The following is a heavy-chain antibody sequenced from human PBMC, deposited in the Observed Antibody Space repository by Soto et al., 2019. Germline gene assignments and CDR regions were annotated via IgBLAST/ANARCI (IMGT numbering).Heavy chain of an antibody. CDR2: IYSGGST. V-gene: IGHV3-53*01. CDR3: ARPISSHPVTHYGIDV. CDR1: GFTVSSNY. J-gene: IGHJ6*02. D-gene: IGHD3-3*02. Sequence: EVQLVESGGGLIQPGGSLRLSCAASGFTVSSNYMSWVRQAPGKGLEWVSVIYSGGSTYYADSVKVRLTISRDNSKHTLYLQINTPTAEDTAVYYCARPISSHPVTHYGIDVWGQGTTVTVSS.